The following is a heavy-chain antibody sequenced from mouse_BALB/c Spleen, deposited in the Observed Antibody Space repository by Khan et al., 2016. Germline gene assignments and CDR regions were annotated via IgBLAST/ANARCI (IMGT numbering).Heavy chain of an antibody. CDR2: IYPGNGDT. D-gene: IGHD2-4*01. V-gene: IGHV1-87*01. Sequence: QVQLQQSGAELARLGASVKLSCKASGYTFTNYWMQWVKQRPGQGLEWIGAIYPGNGDTRNTQKFKGKATLTADKSSSTAYMQLSSLASEDSAVYYCARGNSYYDYDYWGQGTTLTVSS. J-gene: IGHJ2*01. CDR1: GYTFTNYW. CDR3: ARGNSYYDYDY.